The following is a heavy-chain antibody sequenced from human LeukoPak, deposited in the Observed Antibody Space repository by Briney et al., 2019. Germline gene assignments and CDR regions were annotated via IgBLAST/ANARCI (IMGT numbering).Heavy chain of an antibody. CDR1: GRSISRFH. CDR2: SHGNGDT. V-gene: IGHV4-59*08. CDR3: ARHRVYDSGTYYRWFDP. Sequence: SETLSLTCTVWGRSISRFHWSWTRQPPGMGLEWIGYSHGNGDTNYNPSLKSRVTISVDTSKNQRSLKLTSVTAADTAVCYCARHRVYDSGTYYRWFDPWGPGTLVTVSS. J-gene: IGHJ5*02. D-gene: IGHD3-22*01.